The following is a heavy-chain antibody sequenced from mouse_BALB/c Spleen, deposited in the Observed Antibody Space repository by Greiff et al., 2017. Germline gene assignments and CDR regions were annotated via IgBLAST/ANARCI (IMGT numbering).Heavy chain of an antibody. J-gene: IGHJ4*01. D-gene: IGHD2-1*01. CDR3: ARADYGNYYAMDY. CDR1: GFTFSDYY. Sequence: DVKLVESGGGLVKPGGSLKLSCAASGFTFSDYYMYWVRQTPEKRLEWVATISDGGSYTYYPDSVKGRFTISRDNAKNNLYLQMSSLKSEDTAMYYCARADYGNYYAMDYWGQGTSVTVSS. CDR2: ISDGGSYT. V-gene: IGHV5-4*02.